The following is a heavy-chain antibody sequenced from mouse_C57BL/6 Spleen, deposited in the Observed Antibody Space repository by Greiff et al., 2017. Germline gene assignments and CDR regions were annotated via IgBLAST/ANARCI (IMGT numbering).Heavy chain of an antibody. CDR1: GYTFTSYW. Sequence: VQLQQPGAELVKPGASVKMSCKASGYTFTSYWITWVKQRPGQGLEWIGDIYPGSGSTNYNEKFKSKATLTVDTSSSTAYMQLSSLTSEDSAVYYCARRRNYYSNFDYWGQGTTLTVSS. CDR3: ARRRNYYSNFDY. D-gene: IGHD2-12*01. J-gene: IGHJ2*01. V-gene: IGHV1-55*01. CDR2: IYPGSGST.